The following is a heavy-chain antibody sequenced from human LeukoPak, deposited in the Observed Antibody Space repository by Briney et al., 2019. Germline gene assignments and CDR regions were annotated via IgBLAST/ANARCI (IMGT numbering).Heavy chain of an antibody. Sequence: PGGSLRLSCAASGFTFSNYWMTWVRQGPGKGLEWVANIKPGGSEKYYVDSVKGRFTISRDNAKNSLYLQMNSLRAEDTAVYYCATFRFLGTWGQGTMVTVPP. J-gene: IGHJ3*01. D-gene: IGHD3-3*01. CDR2: IKPGGSEK. V-gene: IGHV3-7*03. CDR3: ATFRFLGT. CDR1: GFTFSNYW.